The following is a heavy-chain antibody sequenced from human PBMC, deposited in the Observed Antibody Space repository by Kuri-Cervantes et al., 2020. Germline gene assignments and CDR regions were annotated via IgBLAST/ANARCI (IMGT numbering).Heavy chain of an antibody. D-gene: IGHD6-19*01. V-gene: IGHV3-21*01. CDR1: GFTFSSYS. J-gene: IGHJ4*02. CDR3: ARGRQWLIDY. Sequence: GESLKISCAASGFTFSSYSMNWVRQAPGKGLEWVSSISSSSSYIYYADSVKGRFTISRDNGKNSLYLQMNSLRAEDTAVYYCARGRQWLIDYWGQGTLVTVSS. CDR2: ISSSSSYI.